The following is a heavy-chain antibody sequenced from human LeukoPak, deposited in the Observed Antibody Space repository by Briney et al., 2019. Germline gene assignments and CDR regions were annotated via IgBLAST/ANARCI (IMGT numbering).Heavy chain of an antibody. V-gene: IGHV2-5*02. D-gene: IGHD6-19*01. CDR3: TRGQGLYNWFDP. Sequence: ESGPTLVNPSQTLTLTCTFSGFSISTSGVGVGWIRQPPGKALEWLALIYWDDDKRYSPSLKTRLTITKDTSKNQVVLTMTNMDPVDTATYYCTRGQGLYNWFDPWGQGTLVTVSS. J-gene: IGHJ5*02. CDR1: GFSISTSGVG. CDR2: IYWDDDK.